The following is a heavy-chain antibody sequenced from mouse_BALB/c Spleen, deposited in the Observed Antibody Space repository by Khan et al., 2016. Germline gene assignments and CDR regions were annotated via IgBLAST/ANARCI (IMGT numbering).Heavy chain of an antibody. V-gene: IGHV1-9*01. Sequence: QVQLQQSGAELMKPGALVKISCKATGYTFSSYWIEWVKQRPGHGLEWIGEILPGSGSTNYNEKFRGKATFTADTSSNTAYMQLSSLTSEDSAVHYCARTDRRGYFDYWGQGTTLTVSS. CDR2: ILPGSGST. CDR3: ARTDRRGYFDY. CDR1: GYTFSSYW. J-gene: IGHJ2*01.